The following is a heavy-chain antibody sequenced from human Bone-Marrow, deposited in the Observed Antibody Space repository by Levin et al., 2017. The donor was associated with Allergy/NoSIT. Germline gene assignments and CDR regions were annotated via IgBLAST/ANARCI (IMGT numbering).Heavy chain of an antibody. CDR1: GFTFSSYA. V-gene: IGHV3-30*04. J-gene: IGHJ3*02. CDR3: ARDPEGVTTAFDI. D-gene: IGHD4-17*01. CDR2: ISYDGSNK. Sequence: GGSLRLSCAASGFTFSSYAMHWVRQAPGKGLEWVAVISYDGSNKYYADSVKGRFTISRDNSKNTLYLQMNSLRAEDTAVYYCARDPEGVTTAFDIWGQGTMVTVSS.